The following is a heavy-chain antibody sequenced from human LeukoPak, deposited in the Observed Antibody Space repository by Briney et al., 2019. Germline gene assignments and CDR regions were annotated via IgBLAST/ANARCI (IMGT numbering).Heavy chain of an antibody. V-gene: IGHV1-2*02. CDR3: ARGRGTTMVRGVITNYFDL. J-gene: IGHJ2*01. CDR1: GYTFTAHY. D-gene: IGHD3-10*01. CDR2: IDPNSGGT. Sequence: ASVKVSSKASGYTFTAHYIHWVRQAPGQGLEWMGWIDPNSGGTNYAQRFLGSVTMTGDTSINTAFMEVRRLRSDDTAIYYCARGRGTTMVRGVITNYFDLWGRGSLVTVSS.